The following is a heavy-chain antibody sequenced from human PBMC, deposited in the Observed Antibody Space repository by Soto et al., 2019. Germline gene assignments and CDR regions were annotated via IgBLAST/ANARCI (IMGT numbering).Heavy chain of an antibody. CDR2: IIPIFGTA. J-gene: IGHJ6*02. D-gene: IGHD3-22*01. CDR1: GGTFSSYA. V-gene: IGHV1-69*13. CDR3: AHDSSGLHGMDV. Sequence: ASVKVSCKASGGTFSSYAISWVRQAPGQGLEWMGGIIPIFGTANYAQKFQGRVTITADESTSTAYMELSSLRSEDTAVYYCAHDSSGLHGMDVWGQGTTVTVSS.